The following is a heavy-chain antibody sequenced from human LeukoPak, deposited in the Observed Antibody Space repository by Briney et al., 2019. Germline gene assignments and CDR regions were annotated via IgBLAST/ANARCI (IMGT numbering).Heavy chain of an antibody. CDR1: GFTFSSYA. CDR2: ITSGSTTI. V-gene: IGHV3-48*01. Sequence: GGSLRLSCAASGFTFSSYAMSWVRQAPGKGLEWVSYITSGSTTIYYADSVKGRFTISGDDSKNSLYLQMNSLRAEDTAVYYCAREDFRSHFDYWGQGTLVTVSS. D-gene: IGHD3/OR15-3a*01. J-gene: IGHJ4*02. CDR3: AREDFRSHFDY.